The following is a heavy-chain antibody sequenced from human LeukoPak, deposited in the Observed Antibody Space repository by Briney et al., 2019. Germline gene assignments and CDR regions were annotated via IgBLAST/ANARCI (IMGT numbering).Heavy chain of an antibody. Sequence: GGSLRLSRAPSGFTSSKYAVSCVPQAPGKGVECVSGIRGSGGGTYYADSVKGRFTSSRDNAKNTLYVQMNSRRAEDTAVYYCAKRRRRRLGQIDSWGQGPLVIVFS. CDR3: AKRRRRRLGQIDS. D-gene: IGHD6-19*01. CDR2: IRGSGGGT. J-gene: IGHJ4*02. V-gene: IGHV3-23*01. CDR1: GFTSSKYA.